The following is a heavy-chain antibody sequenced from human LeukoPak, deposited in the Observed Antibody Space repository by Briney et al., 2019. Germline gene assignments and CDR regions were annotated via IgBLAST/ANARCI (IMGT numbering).Heavy chain of an antibody. Sequence: SETLSLTCAVYGGSFSGYYWSWIRQPPGKGLEWIGEINHSGSTNYNPSLKSRVTISVDTSKNQFSLKLSSLTTADTAVYYCAMAAAGMMDYWGQGTLVTVSS. CDR3: AMAAAGMMDY. CDR1: GGSFSGYY. J-gene: IGHJ4*02. CDR2: INHSGST. V-gene: IGHV4-34*01. D-gene: IGHD6-13*01.